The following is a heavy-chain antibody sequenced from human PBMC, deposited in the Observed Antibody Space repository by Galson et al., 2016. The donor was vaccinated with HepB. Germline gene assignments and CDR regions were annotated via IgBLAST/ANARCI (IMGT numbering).Heavy chain of an antibody. V-gene: IGHV3-48*03. J-gene: IGHJ5*02. CDR1: GFTFSSYN. Sequence: SLRLSCAASGFTFSSYNMNWVRQVPGKGLDWISYISATGTTIDSAASVKGRFIISRDNAKNSLYLQMKSLRVEDTAVYYCARDSRATFGEPNWFDPWGQGTLVIVSS. CDR3: ARDSRATFGEPNWFDP. D-gene: IGHD3-3*01. CDR2: ISATGTTI.